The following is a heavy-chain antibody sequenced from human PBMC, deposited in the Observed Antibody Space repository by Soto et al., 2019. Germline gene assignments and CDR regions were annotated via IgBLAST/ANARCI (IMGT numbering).Heavy chain of an antibody. CDR1: GFTFSSYA. J-gene: IGHJ4*02. CDR2: ISGSGGST. V-gene: IGHV3-23*01. Sequence: GGSLRLSCAASGFTFSSYAMSWVRQAPGKGLEWVSAISGSGGSTYYADSVKGRFTISRDNSKNTLYLQMNSLRAEDTAVYYCAKMAVAYSSSWYYVDYWGQGTLVTVSS. CDR3: AKMAVAYSSSWYYVDY. D-gene: IGHD6-13*01.